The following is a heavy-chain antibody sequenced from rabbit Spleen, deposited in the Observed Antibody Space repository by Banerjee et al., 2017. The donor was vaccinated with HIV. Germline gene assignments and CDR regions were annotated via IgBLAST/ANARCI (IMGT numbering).Heavy chain of an antibody. CDR1: GFSFSSGYY. CDR2: IAIGSVRT. Sequence: QEHLEESGGDLVKPGASLTLTCTASGFSFSSGYYMCWVRQAPGKGLEWIGCIAIGSVRTYYASWAKGRFTISKTSSTTVTLQMTSLTVADTATYFCARDAGSGHYIDAYFDLWGQGTLVTVS. D-gene: IGHD8-1*01. J-gene: IGHJ4*01. CDR3: ARDAGSGHYIDAYFDL. V-gene: IGHV1S45*01.